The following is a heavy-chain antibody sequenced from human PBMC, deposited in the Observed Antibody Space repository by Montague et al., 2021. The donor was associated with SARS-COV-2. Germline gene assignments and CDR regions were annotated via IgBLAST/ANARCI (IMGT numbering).Heavy chain of an antibody. CDR1: GGSINNTSYY. CDR2: IFYRGNT. Sequence: SETLSLTCTVSGGSINNTSYYWGWIRQPPGKGLEWIGSIFYRGNTHYNASLKSRVTVPVDTSKNHFSLNLTSVTAADTALYYCARLTTSGSIAWGQGTLVTVSS. J-gene: IGHJ5*02. D-gene: IGHD6-19*01. V-gene: IGHV4-39*01. CDR3: ARLTTSGSIA.